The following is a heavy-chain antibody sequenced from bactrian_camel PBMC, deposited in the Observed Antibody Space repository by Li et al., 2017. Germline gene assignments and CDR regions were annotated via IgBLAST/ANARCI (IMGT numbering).Heavy chain of an antibody. CDR2: IYSADGTT. V-gene: IGHV3S31*01. Sequence: VQLVESGGGLAQPGGSLRLSCAASGFIFSSYGMSWVRQAPGKEREGGASIYSADGTTNYADSVKGRFTISHDNAKNTLYLQMNSLKPEDTAMYYCAADRRRARCQSDPHEYGSWGQGTQVTVS. CDR3: AADRRRARCQSDPHEYGS. J-gene: IGHJ4*01. CDR1: GFIFSSYG. D-gene: IGHD7*01.